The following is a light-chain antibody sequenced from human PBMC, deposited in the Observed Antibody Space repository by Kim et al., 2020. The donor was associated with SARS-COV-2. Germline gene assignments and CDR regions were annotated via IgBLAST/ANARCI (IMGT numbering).Light chain of an antibody. CDR2: AAS. CDR3: LQHKSYPYT. V-gene: IGKV1-17*03. Sequence: DIQMIQSPSVMSASVGDTVTITCRASQGISDNLAWFQQEPGKVPQRLIYAASTLHSGAPSRFSGSGSGTEFTLTISSLQPEDFATYYCLQHKSYPYTFGQGPKLEI. J-gene: IGKJ2*01. CDR1: QGISDN.